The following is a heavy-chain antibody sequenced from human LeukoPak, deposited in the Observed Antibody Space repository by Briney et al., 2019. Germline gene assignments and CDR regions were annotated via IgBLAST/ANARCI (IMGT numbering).Heavy chain of an antibody. CDR1: GGSISSYY. CDR3: ARGAVRPVLFDY. Sequence: PSETLSLTCTVSGGSISSYYWSWIRQPPGKGLEWIGYIYYSGSTNYNPSLKSRVNISVDTSKNQFSLKLSSVTAADTAVYYCARGAVRPVLFDYWGQGTLVTVSS. CDR2: IYYSGST. V-gene: IGHV4-59*01. D-gene: IGHD1-26*01. J-gene: IGHJ4*02.